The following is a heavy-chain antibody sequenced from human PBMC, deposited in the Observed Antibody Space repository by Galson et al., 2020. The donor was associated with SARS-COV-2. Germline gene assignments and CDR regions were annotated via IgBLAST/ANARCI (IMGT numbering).Heavy chain of an antibody. J-gene: IGHJ6*02. D-gene: IGHD3-3*01. Sequence: TGGSLTLSCAASGFIFSNYWMHWVRQAPGKGLVWVSRITSDGSSTTYADSVKGRFTISRDNAKNTLYLQMNSLRAEDTAVYYCARGITIFGGVITFGMDVWGQGTTVTVSS. V-gene: IGHV3-74*01. CDR2: ITSDGSST. CDR3: ARGITIFGGVITFGMDV. CDR1: GFIFSNYW.